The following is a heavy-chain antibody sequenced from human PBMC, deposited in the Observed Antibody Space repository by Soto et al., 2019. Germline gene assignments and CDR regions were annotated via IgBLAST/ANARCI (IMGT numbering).Heavy chain of an antibody. D-gene: IGHD3-10*01. CDR2: IKSDGSST. CDR1: GFTFSGYW. J-gene: IGHJ3*02. CDR3: ARGGSGAFDI. V-gene: IGHV3-74*01. Sequence: EVQLVESGGGLVQPGGSLRLSCAASGFTFSGYWMFWVRQAPGKGLVWVSRIKSDGSSTNYADSVTGRFTISRDNAKNTLYMQMNSPRAEDTAVYYCARGGSGAFDIWGQGTMVTVSS.